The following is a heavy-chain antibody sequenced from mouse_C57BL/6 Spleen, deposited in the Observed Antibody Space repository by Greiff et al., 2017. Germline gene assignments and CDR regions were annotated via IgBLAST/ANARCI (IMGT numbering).Heavy chain of an antibody. J-gene: IGHJ3*01. CDR2: INPNNGGT. D-gene: IGHD4-1*01. V-gene: IGHV1-18*01. Sequence: EVQLQQSGPELVKPGASVKIPCKASGYTFTDYNMDWVKQSPGKSLEWIGDINPNNGGTIYNQKFKGKATLTVDKSSSTAYMELRSLTSEDTAVYYCARLGETAYWGQGTLVTVSA. CDR1: GYTFTDYN. CDR3: ARLGETAY.